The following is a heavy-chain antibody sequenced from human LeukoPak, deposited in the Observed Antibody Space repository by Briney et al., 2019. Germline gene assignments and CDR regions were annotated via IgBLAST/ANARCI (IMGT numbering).Heavy chain of an antibody. CDR3: ARMRGYSYVSHFDY. V-gene: IGHV4-61*02. CDR1: GGSISSGSYY. CDR2: IYTSGST. D-gene: IGHD5-18*01. Sequence: PSETLSLTCTVSGGSISSGSYYWSWIRQPAGKGLEWIGRIYTSGSTNYNPSLKSRVTISVDTSKNQFSLKLSSVTAADTAVYYCARMRGYSYVSHFDYWGQGTLVTVSS. J-gene: IGHJ4*02.